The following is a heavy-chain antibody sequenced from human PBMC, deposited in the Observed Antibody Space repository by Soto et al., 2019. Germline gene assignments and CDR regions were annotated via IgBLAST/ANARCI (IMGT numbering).Heavy chain of an antibody. CDR2: INSGSSTI. D-gene: IGHD5-12*01. V-gene: IGHV3-48*02. CDR3: VRDRGYTGYDLQY. J-gene: IGHJ4*02. Sequence: EVQLVESGGGLVQPGGSLRLSCAASGFPFSSYAMNWVRQAPGKGLEWVSYINSGSSTIYYADSAKGRFTISRDNAKNSLYLQMNSLRDEDTAVYFCVRDRGYTGYDLQYWGQGALVAFSS. CDR1: GFPFSSYA.